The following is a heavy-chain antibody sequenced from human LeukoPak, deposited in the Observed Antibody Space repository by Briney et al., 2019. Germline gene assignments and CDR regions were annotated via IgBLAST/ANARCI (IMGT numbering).Heavy chain of an antibody. CDR1: GYTFTSYY. D-gene: IGHD6-13*01. CDR2: IIPILGIA. J-gene: IGHJ4*02. Sequence: ASVKVSCKASGYTFTSYYMHWVRQAPGQGLEWMGRIIPILGIANYAQKFQGRVTITADKSTSTAYMELSSLRSEDAAVYYCARDPSIAAPGYWGQGTLVTVSS. CDR3: ARDPSIAAPGY. V-gene: IGHV1-69*04.